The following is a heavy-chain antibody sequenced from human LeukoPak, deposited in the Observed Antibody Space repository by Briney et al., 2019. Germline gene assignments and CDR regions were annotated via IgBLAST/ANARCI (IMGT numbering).Heavy chain of an antibody. Sequence: GGSLRLSCAASGFTFSNAWMSWVRQAPGKGLEWVGRIKSKTDGGTTDYAAPVKGRFTISRDDSKNTLYLQMNSLKTEDTAVYYCTTDPSSYGGNFFERPDYWGQGTLVTVSS. CDR3: TTDPSSYGGNFFERPDY. CDR1: GFTFSNAW. D-gene: IGHD4-23*01. CDR2: IKSKTDGGTT. V-gene: IGHV3-15*01. J-gene: IGHJ4*02.